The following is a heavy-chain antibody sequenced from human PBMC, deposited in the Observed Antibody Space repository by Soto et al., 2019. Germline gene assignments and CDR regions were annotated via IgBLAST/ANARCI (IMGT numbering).Heavy chain of an antibody. J-gene: IGHJ3*02. CDR3: ARTYYDILTGYCDAFDI. Sequence: SETLSLTCTVSGGSISSSSYYWGWIRQPPGKGLEWIGSIYYSGSTYYNPSLKSRVAISVDTSKNQFSLKLSSVTAADTAVYYCARTYYDILTGYCDAFDIWGQGTMVTVSS. V-gene: IGHV4-39*01. CDR2: IYYSGST. CDR1: GGSISSSSYY. D-gene: IGHD3-9*01.